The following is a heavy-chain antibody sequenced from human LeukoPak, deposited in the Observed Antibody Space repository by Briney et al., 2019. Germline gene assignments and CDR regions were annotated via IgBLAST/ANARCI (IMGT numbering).Heavy chain of an antibody. CDR1: GDSTSSTLYF. V-gene: IGHV4-39*01. J-gene: IGHJ4*02. CDR3: ARRVTYGNTFDS. D-gene: IGHD5-24*01. CDR2: IYYTGTT. Sequence: PSETLSLTCTVSGDSTSSTLYFWGWIRQPPGKGLEWIVHIYYTGTTYYNPSLKRRATISVDTSKNQFSLKLNPMTAADTATYYCARRVTYGNTFDSWGQGTLVTVSS.